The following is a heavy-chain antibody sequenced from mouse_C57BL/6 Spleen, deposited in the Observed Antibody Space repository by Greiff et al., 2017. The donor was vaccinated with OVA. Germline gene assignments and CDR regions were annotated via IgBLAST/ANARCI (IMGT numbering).Heavy chain of an antibody. D-gene: IGHD1-1*01. CDR2: IDPSDSYT. CDR1: GYTFTSYW. J-gene: IGHJ2*01. CDR3: ARLYYYGSRRLDY. Sequence: QVQLQQPGAELVMPGASVKLSCKASGYTFTSYWMHWVKQRPGQGLEWIGEIDPSDSYTNYNQKFKGKSTLTVDKSSSTAYMQLSSLTSEDSAVYYCARLYYYGSRRLDYWGQGTTLTVSS. V-gene: IGHV1-69*01.